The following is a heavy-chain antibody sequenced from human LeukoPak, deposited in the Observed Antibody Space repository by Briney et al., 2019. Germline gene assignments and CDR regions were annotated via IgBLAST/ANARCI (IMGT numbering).Heavy chain of an antibody. CDR3: ARTSGHYYDSKGPFDY. Sequence: PSETLSLTCAVYGGSFSGYYWSWIRQPPGKGLEWIGEINHSGSTNYNPSLKSRVTISVDTSKNQFSLKLSSVTAADTAVYYCARTSGHYYDSKGPFDYWGQGTLVTVSS. CDR2: INHSGST. V-gene: IGHV4-34*01. J-gene: IGHJ4*02. D-gene: IGHD3-22*01. CDR1: GGSFSGYY.